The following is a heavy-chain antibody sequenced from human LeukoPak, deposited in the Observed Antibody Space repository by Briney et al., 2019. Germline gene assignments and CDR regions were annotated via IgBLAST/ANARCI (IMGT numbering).Heavy chain of an antibody. D-gene: IGHD2-15*01. Sequence: GGSLRLSCAASGFTFSGSAMHWVRQASGKGLEWVGRIRSKASSYATAYAASVKGRFTISRDDSKNTAYLQMNSLKTEDTAVYYCTSLEVDGPRGYWGQGTLVTVSS. CDR1: GFTFSGSA. CDR3: TSLEVDGPRGY. CDR2: IRSKASSYAT. J-gene: IGHJ4*02. V-gene: IGHV3-73*01.